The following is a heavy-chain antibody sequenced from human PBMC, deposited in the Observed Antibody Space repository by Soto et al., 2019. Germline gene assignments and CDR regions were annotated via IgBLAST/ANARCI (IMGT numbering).Heavy chain of an antibody. CDR3: ATARGYCSSTSCYLAAFDI. V-gene: IGHV4-31*02. Sequence: SETLSLTXTVSGGSISSGGYYWSWIRQHPGKGLEWIGYIYYSGSTYYNPSLKSRVTISVDTSKNQFSLKLSSVTAADTAVYYCATARGYCSSTSCYLAAFDIWGQGTMVTVSS. CDR2: IYYSGST. CDR1: GGSISSGGYY. D-gene: IGHD2-2*01. J-gene: IGHJ3*02.